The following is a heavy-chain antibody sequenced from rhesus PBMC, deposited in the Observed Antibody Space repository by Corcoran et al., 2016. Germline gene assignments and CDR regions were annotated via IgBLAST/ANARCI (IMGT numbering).Heavy chain of an antibody. CDR2: ISGSSGST. D-gene: IGHD1-44*02. J-gene: IGHJ4*01. V-gene: IGHV4-165*01. CDR1: GGSFSGYY. Sequence: QVQLQESGPGLVKPSETLSLTCAVSGGSFSGYYWGWIRQPPGKGLEWIGYISGSSGSTDSHPSLKSRVTISTDTSKNQFSLKLSSVTAADTAVYYCARGIQRGAIDYWGQGVLVTVSS. CDR3: ARGIQRGAIDY.